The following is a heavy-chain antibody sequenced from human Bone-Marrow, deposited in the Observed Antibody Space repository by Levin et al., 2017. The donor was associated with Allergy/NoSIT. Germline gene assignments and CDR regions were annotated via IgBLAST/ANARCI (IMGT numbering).Heavy chain of an antibody. CDR1: GGSFSNST. Sequence: GGSLRLSCKASGGSFSNSTICWVRQAPGQGPEWMGGIIPVFGTATYAQKFQGRVTVTADESTMTTFMEMSGLTSADTAVYYCARGAFTARRWHHHGMDVWGQGTTVIVSS. J-gene: IGHJ6*02. CDR2: IIPVFGTA. CDR3: ARGAFTARRWHHHGMDV. V-gene: IGHV1-69*01. D-gene: IGHD4-23*01.